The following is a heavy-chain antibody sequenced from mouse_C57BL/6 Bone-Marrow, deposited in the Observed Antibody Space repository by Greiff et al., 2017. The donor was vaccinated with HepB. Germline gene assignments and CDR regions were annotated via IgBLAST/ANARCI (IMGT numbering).Heavy chain of an antibody. CDR3: ASHSNYEDYAMDY. D-gene: IGHD2-5*01. Sequence: EVKLVESGGGLVKPGGSLKLSCAASGFTFSSYAMSWVRQTPEKRLEWVATISDGGSYTYYPDNVKGRFTISRDNAKNNLYLQMSHLKSEDTAMYYCASHSNYEDYAMDYWGQGTSVTVSS. J-gene: IGHJ4*01. V-gene: IGHV5-4*03. CDR1: GFTFSSYA. CDR2: ISDGGSYT.